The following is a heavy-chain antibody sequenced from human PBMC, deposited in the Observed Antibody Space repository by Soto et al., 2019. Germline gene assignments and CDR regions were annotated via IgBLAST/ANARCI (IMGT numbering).Heavy chain of an antibody. V-gene: IGHV4-4*02. Sequence: SETLSLTCAVSGGSISSSNWWSWVRQPPGKGLEWIGEIYHSGSTNYNPSLKSRVTISVDKSKNQFSLKLSSVTAADTAVYYCARVPVGSSSGGEHFDYWGQGTLVTVSS. CDR3: ARVPVGSSSGGEHFDY. D-gene: IGHD6-6*01. J-gene: IGHJ4*02. CDR1: GGSISSSNW. CDR2: IYHSGST.